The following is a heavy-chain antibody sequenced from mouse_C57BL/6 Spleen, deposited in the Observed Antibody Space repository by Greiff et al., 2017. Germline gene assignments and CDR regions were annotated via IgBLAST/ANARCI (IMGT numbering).Heavy chain of an antibody. CDR3: ARGRLTYYGSSHWYFDV. V-gene: IGHV1-42*01. Sequence: EVQLQESGPELVKPGASVKISCKASGYSFTGYYMNWVKQSPEKSLEWIGEINPSTGGTTYNQKFKAKATLTVDKSSSTAYMQLKSLTSEDSAVYYCARGRLTYYGSSHWYFDVWGTGTTVTVSS. CDR2: INPSTGGT. D-gene: IGHD1-1*01. J-gene: IGHJ1*03. CDR1: GYSFTGYY.